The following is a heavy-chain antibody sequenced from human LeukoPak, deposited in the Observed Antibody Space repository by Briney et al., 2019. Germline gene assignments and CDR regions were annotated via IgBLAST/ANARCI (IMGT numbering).Heavy chain of an antibody. V-gene: IGHV3-23*01. D-gene: IGHD6-19*01. J-gene: IGHJ4*02. Sequence: GGSLRLSCAASGFTFNRNAISWVRQAPGKGLEWVSTIGGSGDKTFYADSVKGRFTISRDNSKNTVHLQMNSLTGEDTALYYCVRRGDASSGWGDHDFWGQGALVTVSS. CDR3: VRRGDASSGWGDHDF. CDR2: IGGSGDKT. CDR1: GFTFNRNA.